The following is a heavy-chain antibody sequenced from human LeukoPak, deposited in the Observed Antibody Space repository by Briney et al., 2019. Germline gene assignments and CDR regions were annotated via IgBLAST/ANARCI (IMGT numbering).Heavy chain of an antibody. CDR1: GFTFSSYW. CDR3: ASLVVVPGGFDY. V-gene: IGHV3-7*05. Sequence: GGSLRLSCAASGFTFSSYWMSWVRQAPGKGLEWVADIKQDGSDKYYVDSVKGRFTISRDNAENSLYLQMNSLRAEDTAVYYCASLVVVPGGFDYWGQGTLVTVSS. CDR2: IKQDGSDK. J-gene: IGHJ4*02. D-gene: IGHD3-22*01.